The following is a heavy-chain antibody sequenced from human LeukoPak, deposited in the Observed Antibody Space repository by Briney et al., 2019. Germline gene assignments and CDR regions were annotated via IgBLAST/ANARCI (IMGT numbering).Heavy chain of an antibody. V-gene: IGHV1-18*01. J-gene: IGHJ6*03. D-gene: IGHD2-2*01. CDR2: ISAYSGNT. Sequence: ASVKVSCKASGYTFTSYGITWVRQAPGQGLEWMGWISAYSGNTNYAQKLQGRVTMTTDTSTSTVYMELRSLRSDDTAVYYCARFAVPAAIPFYYYYYMDVWGKGTTVTVSS. CDR1: GYTFTSYG. CDR3: ARFAVPAAIPFYYYYYMDV.